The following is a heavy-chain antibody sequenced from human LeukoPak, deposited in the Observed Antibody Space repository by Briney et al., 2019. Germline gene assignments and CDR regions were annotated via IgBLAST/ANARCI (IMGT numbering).Heavy chain of an antibody. CDR3: ARRTIITPGGFDY. V-gene: IGHV3-21*04. Sequence: GGSLRLSCAASGFTFSSYSMTWVRQAPGKGLEWVSSISSSSSYIYYADSVKGRFTISRDTAKSFVYLQMNSLRVDDTAVYYCARRTIITPGGFDYWGQGTLVTVSS. CDR1: GFTFSSYS. CDR2: ISSSSSYI. D-gene: IGHD3-10*01. J-gene: IGHJ4*02.